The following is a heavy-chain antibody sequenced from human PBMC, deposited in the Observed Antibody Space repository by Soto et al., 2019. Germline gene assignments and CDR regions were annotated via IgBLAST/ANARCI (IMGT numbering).Heavy chain of an antibody. CDR3: ASYCYYGMDV. J-gene: IGHJ6*02. CDR2: IIPIFGTA. V-gene: IGHV1-69*06. CDR1: GGTFISYA. Sequence: SVKVSCKASGGTFISYALSWVRQAPGQGLEWMGGIIPIFGTANYAQKFQGRVTITADKSTSTDYMELSSLRSEDTAVYYCASYCYYGMDVWGQGTTVTVSS.